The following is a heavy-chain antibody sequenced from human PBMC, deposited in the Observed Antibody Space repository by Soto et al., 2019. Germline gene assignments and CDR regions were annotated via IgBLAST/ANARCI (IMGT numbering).Heavy chain of an antibody. CDR1: GGTFSSYT. CDR2: IIPILGIA. J-gene: IGHJ6*02. Sequence: QVQLVQSGAEVKKPGSSVKVSCKASGGTFSSYTISWVRQAPGQGLEWMGRIIPILGIANYAQKFQGRVTISADKSTSTDYMELSSLRSEDTAVYYCSTYCSGGSCYSGDYYYYGMDVWGQGTTVTVSS. CDR3: STYCSGGSCYSGDYYYYGMDV. V-gene: IGHV1-69*02. D-gene: IGHD2-15*01.